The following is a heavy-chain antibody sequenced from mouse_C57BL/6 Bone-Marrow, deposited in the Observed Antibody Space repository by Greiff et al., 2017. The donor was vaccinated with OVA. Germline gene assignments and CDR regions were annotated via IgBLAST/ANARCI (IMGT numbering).Heavy chain of an antibody. D-gene: IGHD2-5*01. CDR1: GYTFTSYW. Sequence: QVQLQQPGAELVKPGASVKLSCKASGYTFTSYWMHWVKQRPGQGLEWIGMIHPNSGSTNYNEKFKSKATLTVDKSSSTAYMQLSSLTSEDSAVYDCAIWDSNYCFFAYWGQGTLVTVSA. J-gene: IGHJ3*01. V-gene: IGHV1-64*01. CDR2: IHPNSGST. CDR3: AIWDSNYCFFAY.